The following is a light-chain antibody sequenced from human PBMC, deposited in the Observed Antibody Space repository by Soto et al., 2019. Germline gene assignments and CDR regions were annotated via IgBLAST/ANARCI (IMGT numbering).Light chain of an antibody. Sequence: IQLTQSPSSLSASVGDRVTLTCRASQGMSSYLAWYQQKPGKAPKLLIYVTSTLQTGVTSRFSGSRSGADFTLTISSLQPEDSATYYCQQLSIYPLTFGGGTKVEIK. CDR1: QGMSSY. CDR3: QQLSIYPLT. CDR2: VTS. V-gene: IGKV1-9*01. J-gene: IGKJ4*01.